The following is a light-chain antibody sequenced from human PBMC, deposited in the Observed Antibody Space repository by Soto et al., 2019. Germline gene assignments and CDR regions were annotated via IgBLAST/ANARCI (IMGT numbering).Light chain of an antibody. V-gene: IGKV1-39*01. J-gene: IGKJ3*01. CDR3: QQSSGT. CDR1: QSISSY. CDR2: AAS. Sequence: DIQITQSPSSLSASVGDRVTITCRASQSISSYLNWYQQKPGKAPKLLIYAASSLQSGVPSRFSGSGSGTDFTLTISSLQPEDFATYYCQQSSGTFGPGTKVDIK.